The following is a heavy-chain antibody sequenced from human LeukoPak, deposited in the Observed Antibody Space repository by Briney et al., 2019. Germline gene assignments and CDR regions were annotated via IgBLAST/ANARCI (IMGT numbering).Heavy chain of an antibody. CDR3: ARDHYYGSGSYPDY. CDR2: IYYSGST. Sequence: SETLSHTCTVSGDSISSYYWSWIRQPPGKGLEWIGYIYYSGSTYYNPSLKSRVTISVDTSKNQFSLKLSSVTAADTAVYYCARDHYYGSGSYPDYWGQGTLVTVSS. D-gene: IGHD3-10*01. CDR1: GDSISSYY. V-gene: IGHV4-59*12. J-gene: IGHJ4*02.